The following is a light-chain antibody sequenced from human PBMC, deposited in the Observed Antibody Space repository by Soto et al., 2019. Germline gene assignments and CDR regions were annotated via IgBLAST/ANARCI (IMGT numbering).Light chain of an antibody. Sequence: IVSTQSPDTLSLSPGERATLSCSASQIVSKNYLAWYQQKPGQAPRLLIYDASNRDTGIPARFSGSGSGTDFTLTISSLEPEDFAVYYCQQRSNWPRTFGQGTKVDIK. V-gene: IGKV3-11*01. J-gene: IGKJ1*01. CDR2: DAS. CDR1: QIVSKNY. CDR3: QQRSNWPRT.